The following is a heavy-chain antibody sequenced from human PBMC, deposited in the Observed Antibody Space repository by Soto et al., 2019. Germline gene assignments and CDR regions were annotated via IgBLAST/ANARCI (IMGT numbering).Heavy chain of an antibody. CDR3: ARAQGAGFLVS. CDR1: GGSISSGDYY. CDR2: IYYRGGT. V-gene: IGHV4-30-4*01. Sequence: QVQLQESGPGLVKPSQTLSLTCTVSGGSISSGDYYWSWIRQPPGKGLEWIGYIYYRGGTYYNPSLKRRVTISVDTSKSQFSLKLSSVTAADTAVYYCARAQGAGFLVSWGQGTLVTVSS. D-gene: IGHD3-10*01. J-gene: IGHJ4*02.